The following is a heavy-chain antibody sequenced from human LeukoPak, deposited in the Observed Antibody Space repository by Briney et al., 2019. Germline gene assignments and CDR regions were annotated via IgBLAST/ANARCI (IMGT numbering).Heavy chain of an antibody. D-gene: IGHD3-22*01. CDR2: INWNGGST. J-gene: IGHJ6*02. Sequence: GGSLRLSCAASGFTSDDYGMSWVRQAPGKGLEWVSGINWNGGSTVYADSVKGRFTISRDNAKNSLYLQMNSLRAEDTALYHCARVRYDSSGYYYYGMDVWGQGTTVTVSS. CDR3: ARVRYDSSGYYYYGMDV. V-gene: IGHV3-20*01. CDR1: GFTSDDYG.